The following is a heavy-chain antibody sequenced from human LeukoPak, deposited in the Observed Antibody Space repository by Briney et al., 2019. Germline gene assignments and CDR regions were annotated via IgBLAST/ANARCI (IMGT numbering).Heavy chain of an antibody. D-gene: IGHD6-6*01. CDR2: ISYDGSNK. Sequence: PGGSLRLSCAASGFTFSSYAMHWVRQAPGKGLEWVAVISYDGSNKYYADSVKGRFTISRDNSKNTLYLQMSSLRAEDTAVYYCARDSSSSLSYYFDYWGQGTLVTVSS. CDR1: GFTFSSYA. CDR3: ARDSSSSLSYYFDY. J-gene: IGHJ4*02. V-gene: IGHV3-30*04.